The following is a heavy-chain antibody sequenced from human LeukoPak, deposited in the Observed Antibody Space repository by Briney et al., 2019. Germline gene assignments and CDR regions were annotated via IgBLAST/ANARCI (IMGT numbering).Heavy chain of an antibody. V-gene: IGHV4-4*09. CDR2: ISTGGRT. D-gene: IGHD3-10*01. J-gene: IGHJ4*02. CDR1: GDYISGYY. Sequence: SETLCLTCVVSGDYISGYYWSWIREPPGKGLEWIAFISTGGRTNYNPSLESHVTISIDTSRSQFSLTLASVTAANTAMYYCARHDSSGFYYFDYWGQGALVTVSS. CDR3: ARHDSSGFYYFDY.